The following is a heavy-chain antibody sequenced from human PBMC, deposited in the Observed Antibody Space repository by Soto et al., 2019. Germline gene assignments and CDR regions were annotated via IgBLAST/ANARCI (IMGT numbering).Heavy chain of an antibody. Sequence: PSETLSLTCTVSGGSISSYYWSWIRQPPGKGLEWIGYIYYSGSTNYNPSLKSRVTISVDTSKNQFSLKLSSVTAADTAGYYCARVLVGVATIVYNGFHPRGEGTLGTVSS. CDR1: GGSISSYY. V-gene: IGHV4-59*01. D-gene: IGHD3-22*01. CDR3: ARVLVGVATIVYNGFHP. CDR2: IYYSGST. J-gene: IGHJ5*02.